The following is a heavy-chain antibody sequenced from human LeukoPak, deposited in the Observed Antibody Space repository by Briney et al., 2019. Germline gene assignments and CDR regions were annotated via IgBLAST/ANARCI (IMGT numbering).Heavy chain of an antibody. V-gene: IGHV1-69*05. CDR3: AAGYSSGWYSY. J-gene: IGHJ4*02. Sequence: SVKVSCKASGGTFSSYAISWVRQAPGQGLEWMGGIIPICGTANYAQKFQGRVTITTDESTSTAYMDLNSLRSEDTCVYICAAGYSSGWYSYWGQGTLVTVSS. D-gene: IGHD6-19*01. CDR2: IIPICGTA. CDR1: GGTFSSYA.